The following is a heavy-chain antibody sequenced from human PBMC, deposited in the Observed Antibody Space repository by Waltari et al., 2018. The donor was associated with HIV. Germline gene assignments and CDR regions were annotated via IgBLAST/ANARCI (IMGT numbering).Heavy chain of an antibody. D-gene: IGHD5-12*01. J-gene: IGHJ4*02. CDR2: ISGSGGST. CDR3: VKDQFFDGYQGGGFDY. Sequence: EVQLLESGGGLVQPGGSLRLSCAASGFTFSNYAMSWVRQAPGKGLEWVSGISGSGGSTNYADSVKGRFTISRDNSKNTLYLQMTSLRADDTAVYNCVKDQFFDGYQGGGFDYWGQGSLVTVSS. V-gene: IGHV3-23*01. CDR1: GFTFSNYA.